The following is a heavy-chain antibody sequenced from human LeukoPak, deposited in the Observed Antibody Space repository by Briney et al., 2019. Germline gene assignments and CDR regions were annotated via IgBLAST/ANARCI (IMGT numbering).Heavy chain of an antibody. V-gene: IGHV3-21*01. D-gene: IGHD6-19*01. J-gene: IGHJ5*02. Sequence: GGSLRLSCAASGFTFSSYSMNWVRQAPGKGLEWVSSISSSSCYIYYADSVKGRFTISRDNAKTSLYLQMNSLRAEDTAVYYCARDLDPVAGNPWFDPWGQGTLVTVSS. CDR3: ARDLDPVAGNPWFDP. CDR2: ISSSSCYI. CDR1: GFTFSSYS.